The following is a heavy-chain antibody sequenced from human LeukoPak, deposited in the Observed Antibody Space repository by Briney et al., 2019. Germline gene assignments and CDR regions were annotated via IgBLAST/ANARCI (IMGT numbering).Heavy chain of an antibody. Sequence: SETLSLTCGFSGGSFSGYHWSWIRQSPGKGLEWIAKIEHLGSTNYNPSLKSRVTISVDTSKSQFSLNLTSVTAADTSVYYCARTRTGYCSGSTCYPGYFDLWGRGTLVTVSS. CDR2: IEHLGST. CDR1: GGSFSGYH. J-gene: IGHJ2*01. D-gene: IGHD2-15*01. V-gene: IGHV4-34*01. CDR3: ARTRTGYCSGSTCYPGYFDL.